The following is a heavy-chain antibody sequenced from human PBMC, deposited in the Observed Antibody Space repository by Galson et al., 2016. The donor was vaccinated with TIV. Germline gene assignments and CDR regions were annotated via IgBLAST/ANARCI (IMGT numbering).Heavy chain of an antibody. V-gene: IGHV5-51*01. CDR2: IYPDDSDT. CDR1: GYSFSSYW. D-gene: IGHD2-2*01. Sequence: QSGAEVKKPGESLKISCKGSGYSFSSYWIAWVRQMPGKGLEWMGIIYPDDSDTTYSPSFQGQVTISVDKYISTAYLQWSSLKSSDTAIYYCARGVVQATAISGIDVWGQGTTVTVSS. CDR3: ARGVVQATAISGIDV. J-gene: IGHJ6*02.